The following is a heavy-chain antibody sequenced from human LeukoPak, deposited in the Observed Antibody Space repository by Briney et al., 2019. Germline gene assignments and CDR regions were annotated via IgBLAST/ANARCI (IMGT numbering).Heavy chain of an antibody. CDR2: INPNSGGT. Sequence: SSVTVSCKASGYTFTGYYMHWVRQAPGQGLEWMGWINPNSGGTNYAQKFEGRVTMTRDTSISTAYMELSRLRSDDTAVYYCARDPNYCSGGSCPLGYWGQGTLVTVSS. CDR1: GYTFTGYY. J-gene: IGHJ4*02. CDR3: ARDPNYCSGGSCPLGY. V-gene: IGHV1-2*02. D-gene: IGHD2-15*01.